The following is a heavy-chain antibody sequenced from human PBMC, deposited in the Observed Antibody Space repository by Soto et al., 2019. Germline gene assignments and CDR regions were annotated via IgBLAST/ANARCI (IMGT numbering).Heavy chain of an antibody. V-gene: IGHV2-5*02. Sequence: QITLKEAGPTLVKPTQTLTLTCTLSGISLTTNGVGVAWIRQPPGKALEWLALIYWDDDKRYSPGLKNRLTITKDTTKSQVMLTITNMHPVDTAIYYCSHRLAVSYWGQGILVTVSS. D-gene: IGHD2-8*01. J-gene: IGHJ4*02. CDR3: SHRLAVSY. CDR1: GISLTTNGVG. CDR2: IYWDDDK.